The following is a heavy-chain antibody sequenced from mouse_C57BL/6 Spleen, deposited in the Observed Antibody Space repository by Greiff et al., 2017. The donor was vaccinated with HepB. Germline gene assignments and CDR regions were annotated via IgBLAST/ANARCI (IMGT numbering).Heavy chain of an antibody. V-gene: IGHV5-17*01. CDR3: ARTPDYYGRAYWYFDV. CDR2: ISSGSSTI. J-gene: IGHJ1*03. CDR1: GFTFSDYG. D-gene: IGHD1-1*01. Sequence: EVMLVESGGGLVKPGGSLKLSCAASGFTFSDYGMHWVRQAPEKGLEWVAYISSGSSTIYYADTVKGRFTISRDNAKNTLFLQMTSLRSEDTAMYYFARTPDYYGRAYWYFDVWGTGTTVTVSS.